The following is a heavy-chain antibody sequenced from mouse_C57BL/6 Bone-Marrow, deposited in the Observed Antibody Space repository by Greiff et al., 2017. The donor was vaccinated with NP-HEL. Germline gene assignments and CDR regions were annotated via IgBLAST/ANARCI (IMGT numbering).Heavy chain of an antibody. Sequence: EVNLVESGGDLVKPGGSLKLSCAASGFTFSSYGMSWVRQTPDKRLEWVATISSGGSYTYYPDSVKGRFTISRDNAKNTLYLQMISLKSEDTAMYYCARPPMVTWGFAYGGQGTLVTVSA. CDR3: ARPPMVTWGFAY. V-gene: IGHV5-6*01. D-gene: IGHD2-2*01. CDR1: GFTFSSYG. CDR2: ISSGGSYT. J-gene: IGHJ3*01.